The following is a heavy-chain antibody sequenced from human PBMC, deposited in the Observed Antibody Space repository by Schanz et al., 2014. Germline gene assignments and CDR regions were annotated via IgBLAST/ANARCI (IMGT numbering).Heavy chain of an antibody. D-gene: IGHD3-9*01. CDR3: AKHVRSLTGNDY. CDR2: ISGSGGST. J-gene: IGHJ4*02. V-gene: IGHV3-23*04. CDR1: GFTFTNYA. Sequence: DVQLVDSGGGLVQPGRSRRLSCAASGFTFTNYAMTWVRQAPGKGLEWVSGISGSGGSTYDADSVKGRFIISRDNSKNTLYLQVNSLRAEDTAVYYCAKHVRSLTGNDYWGQGTLVTVSS.